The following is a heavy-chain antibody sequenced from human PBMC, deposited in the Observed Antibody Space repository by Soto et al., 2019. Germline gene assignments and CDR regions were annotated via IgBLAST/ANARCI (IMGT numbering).Heavy chain of an antibody. CDR2: INPNSGTA. D-gene: IGHD3-22*01. CDR1: GYTFTSYD. J-gene: IGHJ4*02. V-gene: IGHV1-69*05. CDR3: ARDPDSGHFDY. Sequence: GASVKVSCKASGYTFTSYDINWVRQATGQGLEWMGWINPNSGTADYAQKFQGRVTITTDESTSTAYMELSSLRSEDTAVYYCARDPDSGHFDYWGQGTLVTVSS.